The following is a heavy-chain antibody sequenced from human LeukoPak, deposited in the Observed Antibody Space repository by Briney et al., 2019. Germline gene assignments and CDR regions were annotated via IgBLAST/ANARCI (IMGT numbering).Heavy chain of an antibody. CDR3: ARPLGAARPDFDY. V-gene: IGHV1-2*02. CDR2: INPNSGGT. D-gene: IGHD6-6*01. Sequence: GASVTVSCKASGYSFTDYYLHWVRQAPGQGLEWMGWINPNSGGTNSAPKFQGRVTMTRDTTISTAYMDLSRLTSDDSALYYCARPLGAARPDFDYWGQGTLVTVSS. J-gene: IGHJ4*02. CDR1: GYSFTDYY.